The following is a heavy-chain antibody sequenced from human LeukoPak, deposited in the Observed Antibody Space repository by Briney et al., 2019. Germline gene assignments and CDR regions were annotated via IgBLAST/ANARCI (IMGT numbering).Heavy chain of an antibody. J-gene: IGHJ3*02. CDR3: ARAQGNYDILTGYYPDDAFDI. CDR1: GYTFTGYY. Sequence: GASVKVSCKASGYTFTGYYMHWVRQAPGQGLEWMGWMNPNSGNTGYAQKFQGRVTITRNTSISTAYMELSSLRSEDTAVYYCARAQGNYDILTGYYPDDAFDIWGQGTMVTVSS. D-gene: IGHD3-9*01. CDR2: MNPNSGNT. V-gene: IGHV1-8*03.